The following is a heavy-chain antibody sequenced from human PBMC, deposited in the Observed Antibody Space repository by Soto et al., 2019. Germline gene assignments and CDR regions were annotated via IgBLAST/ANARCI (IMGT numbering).Heavy chain of an antibody. V-gene: IGHV1-18*01. CDR3: ARDVSQDIVVVPAEYYYGMDV. J-gene: IGHJ6*02. CDR1: GYTFTSYG. Sequence: ASVKVSCTASGYTFTSYGISWVRQAPGQGLEWMGWISAYNGNTNYAQKLQGRVTMTTDTSTSTAYMELRSLRSDDTAVYYCARDVSQDIVVVPAEYYYGMDVWGQGTTVTVSS. D-gene: IGHD2-2*01. CDR2: ISAYNGNT.